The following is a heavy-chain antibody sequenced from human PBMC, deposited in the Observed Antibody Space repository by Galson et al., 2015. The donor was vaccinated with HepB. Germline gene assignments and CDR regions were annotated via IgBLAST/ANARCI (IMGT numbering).Heavy chain of an antibody. CDR3: AREKRDYYDSSGYYYGMDV. CDR2: IYSGGST. J-gene: IGHJ6*02. V-gene: IGHV3-53*04. Sequence: PRLSCAASGFTVSSNYMSWVRQAPGKGLEWVSVIYSGGSTYYADSVKGRFTISRHNSKNTLYLQMNSLRAEDTAVYYCAREKRDYYDSSGYYYGMDVWGQGTTVTVSS. CDR1: GFTVSSNY. D-gene: IGHD3-22*01.